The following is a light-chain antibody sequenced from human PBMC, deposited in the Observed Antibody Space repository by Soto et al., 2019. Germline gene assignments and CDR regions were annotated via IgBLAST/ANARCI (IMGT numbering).Light chain of an antibody. Sequence: DIQMTQSPSSLSASVGDRVTITCRASQSISSYLNWYQQKPGKAPKLLIYAASSLQSGVPSSFSGSGSGTDCTLTISSRQPEDFATYYCQQSYSTPQTFGQGTKVEIK. CDR3: QQSYSTPQT. CDR2: AAS. V-gene: IGKV1-39*01. J-gene: IGKJ1*01. CDR1: QSISSY.